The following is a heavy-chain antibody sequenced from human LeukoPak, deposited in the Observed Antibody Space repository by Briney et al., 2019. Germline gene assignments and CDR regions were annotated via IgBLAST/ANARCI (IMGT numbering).Heavy chain of an antibody. CDR3: ARVGNYGGY. Sequence: GGSLRLSCSASGFTFSSYEMNWVRQAPGKGMEWVSYISSSGSTITYADSVKGRFTISRANAKNSLYLPMNSPRAEDTAVYYCARVGNYGGYWGQGTLVTVSS. CDR2: ISSSGSTI. CDR1: GFTFSSYE. D-gene: IGHD4-11*01. V-gene: IGHV3-48*03. J-gene: IGHJ4*02.